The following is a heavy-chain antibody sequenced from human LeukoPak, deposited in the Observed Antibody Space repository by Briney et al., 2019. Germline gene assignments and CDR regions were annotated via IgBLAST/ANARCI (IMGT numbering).Heavy chain of an antibody. CDR3: ARDNSVGETAWWFDP. CDR2: INPSGSSA. D-gene: IGHD1-26*01. Sequence: ASVTVSCKASGYSFASYYMHWVRQAPGQGLEWMGFINPSGSSAAYAQKFQGRLTMTRDMFTSTDYMELTSLTSDDTAVYYCARDNSVGETAWWFDPWGQGTLVTVSS. V-gene: IGHV1-46*01. J-gene: IGHJ5*02. CDR1: GYSFASYY.